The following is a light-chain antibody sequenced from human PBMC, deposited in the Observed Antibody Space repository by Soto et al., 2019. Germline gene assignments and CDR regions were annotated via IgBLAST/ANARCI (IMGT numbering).Light chain of an antibody. CDR2: KAS. J-gene: IGKJ2*01. CDR3: HQYNSYPYT. V-gene: IGKV1-5*03. CDR1: QSINIW. Sequence: DIQMTQSPSTLSAFVGDRVTITCRASQSINIWLAWYQQKAGKAPKLLIYKASNLESGVPSRFSGSGSRTDFTVTISSLQPDDFATYYCHQYNSYPYTFGQGTKVEIK.